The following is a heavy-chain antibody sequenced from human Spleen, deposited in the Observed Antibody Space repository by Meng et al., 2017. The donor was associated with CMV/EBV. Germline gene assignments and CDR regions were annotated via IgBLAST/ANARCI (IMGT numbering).Heavy chain of an antibody. CDR2: ITSGGST. V-gene: IGHV3-23*01. CDR3: AKGRVILPAAGYYFDY. D-gene: IGHD2-2*01. CDR1: GLTFSNYA. J-gene: IGHJ4*02. Sequence: GGSLRLSCAASGLTFSNYAMSWVRQAPGKGLEWVSAITSGGSTYYADSVKGRFTISRDNSKNTLYLQMNSLRAEDTAVYYCAKGRVILPAAGYYFDYWGQGTLVTVSS.